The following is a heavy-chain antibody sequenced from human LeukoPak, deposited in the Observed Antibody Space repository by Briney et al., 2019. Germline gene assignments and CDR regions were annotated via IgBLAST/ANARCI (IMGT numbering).Heavy chain of an antibody. Sequence: GGSLRLSCAASGFTFSSYAMSWVRQAPGKGLEWVSAISGSGGSTYYADSVKGRFTISRDNAKNSLSLQMNNLRVEDTAVYYCARAGSHWHYVYWGQGTLVTVSS. CDR1: GFTFSSYA. V-gene: IGHV3-23*01. CDR2: ISGSGGST. CDR3: ARAGSHWHYVY. J-gene: IGHJ4*02. D-gene: IGHD3-10*01.